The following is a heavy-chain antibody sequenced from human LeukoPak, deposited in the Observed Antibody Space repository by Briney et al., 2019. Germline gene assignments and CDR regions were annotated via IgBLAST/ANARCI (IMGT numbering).Heavy chain of an antibody. Sequence: GGTLRLSCAASGFTFSNFAMTWVRQAPGKGLESVSSIVGSSSTYYADSLKGRFTISRDNAKNSLYLQINSLRAEDTAVYYCARIGAGSSRDYWGQGTLVTVSS. CDR2: IVGSSST. CDR3: ARIGAGSSRDY. CDR1: GFTFSNFA. J-gene: IGHJ4*02. V-gene: IGHV3-21*01. D-gene: IGHD6-13*01.